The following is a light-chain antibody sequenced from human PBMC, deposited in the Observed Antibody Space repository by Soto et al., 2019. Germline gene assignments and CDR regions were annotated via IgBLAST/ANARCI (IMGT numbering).Light chain of an antibody. V-gene: IGKV1-5*01. CDR1: QSINRK. CDR3: QQYNTYSKT. CDR2: DAS. J-gene: IGKJ1*01. Sequence: DIQMTQSPSTLSASVGDRVTVTCRASQSINRKLAWYQQKPGKAPNLLIFDASSLQSGVPSRFSGSGSGTQFTLTIGSLHPDDFATYYCQQYNTYSKTFGQGTKVEIK.